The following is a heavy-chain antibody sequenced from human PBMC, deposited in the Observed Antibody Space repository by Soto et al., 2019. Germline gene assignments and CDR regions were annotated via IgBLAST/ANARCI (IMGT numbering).Heavy chain of an antibody. CDR1: GASIDSSGYY. CDR3: ARQGYDSDY. CDR2: ISYSGST. J-gene: IGHJ4*02. V-gene: IGHV4-39*01. D-gene: IGHD3-22*01. Sequence: QLQLQESGPGLVKPSETLSLTCTVSGASIDSSGYYWGWIRQPPGKGLEWIGSISYSGSTYYNPSLKSRVTISVDTSENQFSLRLSSVSAADTAVYYCARQGYDSDYWGQGSLVTVSS.